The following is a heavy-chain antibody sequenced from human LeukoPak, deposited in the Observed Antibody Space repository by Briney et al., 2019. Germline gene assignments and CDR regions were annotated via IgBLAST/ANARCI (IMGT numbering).Heavy chain of an antibody. CDR3: ARKDCSSTSCSYGFAV. V-gene: IGHV4-34*01. Sequence: LETLSLTCAVCGGSLSGYNWNWLRQSPLKGLEGIGEITYSGSSTYNPSLESRVTISMDTSKNQFSLTLRSVTAADTAVYFCARKDCSSTSCSYGFAVWGQGAMVTVSS. CDR1: GGSLSGYN. D-gene: IGHD2-2*01. CDR2: ITYSGSS. J-gene: IGHJ3*01.